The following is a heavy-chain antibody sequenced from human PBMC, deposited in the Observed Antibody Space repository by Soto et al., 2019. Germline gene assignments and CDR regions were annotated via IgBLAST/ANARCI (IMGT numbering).Heavy chain of an antibody. Sequence: ASVKVSCKASGGTFSSYAISWVRQAPGQGLEWMGGIIPIFGTANYAQKFQGRVTITADESTSTAYMELSSLRSEDTAVYYCARGRMAFKHLDDLDYWGQGTLVTVSS. CDR2: IIPIFGTA. CDR3: ARGRMAFKHLDDLDY. CDR1: GGTFSSYA. D-gene: IGHD3-3*02. J-gene: IGHJ4*02. V-gene: IGHV1-69*13.